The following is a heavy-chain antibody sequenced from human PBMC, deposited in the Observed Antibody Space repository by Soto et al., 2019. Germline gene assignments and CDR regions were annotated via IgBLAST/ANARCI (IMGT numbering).Heavy chain of an antibody. J-gene: IGHJ4*02. Sequence: PGGSLRLSCTASGFTFSDSEMNWVRQAPGKGLEWVSYISSRGGTTYYADSVKGRFTLSRNNAKNSLSLKRNSLRADDAAVYYCAGAKLGEIVSPFFDFWGQGAQVTFPS. D-gene: IGHD3-16*01. CDR2: ISSRGGTT. CDR1: GFTFSDSE. CDR3: AGAKLGEIVSPFFDF. V-gene: IGHV3-48*03.